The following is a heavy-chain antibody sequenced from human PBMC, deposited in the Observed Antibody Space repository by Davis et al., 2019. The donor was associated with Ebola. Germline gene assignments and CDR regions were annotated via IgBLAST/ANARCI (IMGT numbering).Heavy chain of an antibody. CDR3: AKVGYTGPFDY. V-gene: IGHV3-7*03. J-gene: IGHJ4*02. D-gene: IGHD5-12*01. CDR1: GFTFSSYW. CDR2: IKEDGSEK. Sequence: PGGSLRLSCAASGFTFSSYWMSWVRQAPGKGLEWVANIKEDGSEKYYVDSVKGRFTISRDNSKNTLYLQMNSLRAEDTAVYYCAKVGYTGPFDYWGQGTLVTVSS.